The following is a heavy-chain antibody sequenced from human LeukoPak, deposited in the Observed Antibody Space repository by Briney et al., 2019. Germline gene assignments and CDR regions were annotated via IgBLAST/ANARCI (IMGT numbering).Heavy chain of an antibody. Sequence: GRSLRLSCAASGFTFDDYAMHWVRQAPGKGLEWVSGISWNSGSIGYADSVKGRFTISRDNAKNSLYLQMNSLRAEDMALYYCAKSMGATSSYFDYWGQGTLVTVSS. CDR1: GFTFDDYA. CDR2: ISWNSGSI. CDR3: AKSMGATSSYFDY. V-gene: IGHV3-9*03. J-gene: IGHJ4*02. D-gene: IGHD1-26*01.